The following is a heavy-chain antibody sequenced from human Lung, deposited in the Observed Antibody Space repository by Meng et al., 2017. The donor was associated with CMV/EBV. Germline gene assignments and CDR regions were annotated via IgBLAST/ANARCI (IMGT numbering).Heavy chain of an antibody. J-gene: IGHJ6*02. Sequence: SXTXSLXCTVSGGSVSSGSYYWSWIRQPPGKGLEWIGYNYYSGSTNYNPSLKSRVTISVDTSKNQFSLKLSSVTAADTAVYYCARLGGLRFAFWYGMDVWXQGTSVTVSS. CDR2: NYYSGST. V-gene: IGHV4-61*01. CDR1: GGSVSSGSYY. CDR3: ARLGGLRFAFWYGMDV. D-gene: IGHD3-3*01.